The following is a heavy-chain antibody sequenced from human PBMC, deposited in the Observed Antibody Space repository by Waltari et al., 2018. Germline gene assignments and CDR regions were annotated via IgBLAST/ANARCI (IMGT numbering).Heavy chain of an antibody. Sequence: QVQLVQSGAEVKKPGASVTVSCRASGYPFTGHFIHWVRQAPGQGLEWMGWINPNTGGTKSAQKFQGWVTMSRDTSISTAYLEMSRLTSDDTAVYFCARGPAPKFFDFWGQGTLVTVSS. CDR2: INPNTGGT. CDR3: ARGPAPKFFDF. J-gene: IGHJ4*02. CDR1: GYPFTGHF. V-gene: IGHV1-2*04.